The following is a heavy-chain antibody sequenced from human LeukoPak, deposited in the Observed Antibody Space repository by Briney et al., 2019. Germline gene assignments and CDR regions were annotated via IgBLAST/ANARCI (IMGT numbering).Heavy chain of an antibody. J-gene: IGHJ4*02. CDR3: VRGRNSFDY. D-gene: IGHD2/OR15-2a*01. Sequence: GGSLRLSCAVSGFTFSDHYMDWVRQAPGKGLEWVGRIRNKDNRYTTEYAASVKGRFSISRDDSRNSLYLQMNSLKAEDTAVYYCVRGRNSFDYWGQGTLVTVSS. V-gene: IGHV3-72*01. CDR2: IRNKDNRYTT. CDR1: GFTFSDHY.